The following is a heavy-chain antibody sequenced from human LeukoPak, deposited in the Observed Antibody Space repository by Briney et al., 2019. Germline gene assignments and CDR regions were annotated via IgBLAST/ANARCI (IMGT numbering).Heavy chain of an antibody. Sequence: GRSLRLSCAASGFTFSSYGMHWVRQAPGTGLEWVAVISYDGSNKYYADSVKGRFTISRDNSKNTLYLQMNSLRAEDTAVYYCAGTVTTVGWFDPWGQGTLVTVSS. CDR1: GFTFSSYG. J-gene: IGHJ5*02. CDR3: AGTVTTVGWFDP. D-gene: IGHD4-17*01. CDR2: ISYDGSNK. V-gene: IGHV3-30*03.